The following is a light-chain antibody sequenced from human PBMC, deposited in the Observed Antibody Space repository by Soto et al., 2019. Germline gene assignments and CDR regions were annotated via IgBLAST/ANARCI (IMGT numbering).Light chain of an antibody. CDR3: QQSSGPVYS. J-gene: IGKJ2*01. Sequence: DIRMTQSPSSLSASVGDTVTITCRASQSVSSWLNWYHQKPGMAPKLLLFATASLQYGVPSRFSGSGGETDFTLAISSLQPEDFAAYYCQQSSGPVYSFGQRTRVEIK. CDR2: ATA. V-gene: IGKV1-39*01. CDR1: QSVSSW.